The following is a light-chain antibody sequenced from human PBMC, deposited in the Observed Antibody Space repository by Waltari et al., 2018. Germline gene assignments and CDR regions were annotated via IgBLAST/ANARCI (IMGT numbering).Light chain of an antibody. CDR3: QQYYSPPLT. J-gene: IGKJ4*01. CDR1: QSVLYSSNSKNY. V-gene: IGKV4-1*01. Sequence: DIVMTQSPDSLAVSLGERATINCKSSQSVLYSSNSKNYLSWYQQKPGQPPKLLISWASTRESGVADRFTGSGSGTDFTLTISTLQAEDVAVYYCQQYYSPPLTFGGGTKVEIK. CDR2: WAS.